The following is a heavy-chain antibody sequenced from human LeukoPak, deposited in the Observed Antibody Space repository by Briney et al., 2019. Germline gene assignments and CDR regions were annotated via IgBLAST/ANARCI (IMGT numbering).Heavy chain of an antibody. Sequence: GGSLRLSCAASGFTFSSYAMSWVRQAPGKGLEWVSVIYSGGSTYYADSVKGRFTISRHNSKNTLYLQMNSLRAEDTAVYYCARERDYVWGSYRYSGAFDIWGQGTMVTVSS. CDR2: IYSGGST. CDR1: GFTFSSYA. V-gene: IGHV3-53*04. D-gene: IGHD3-16*02. CDR3: ARERDYVWGSYRYSGAFDI. J-gene: IGHJ3*02.